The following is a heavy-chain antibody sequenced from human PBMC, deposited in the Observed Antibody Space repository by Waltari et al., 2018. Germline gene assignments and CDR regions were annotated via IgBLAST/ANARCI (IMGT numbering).Heavy chain of an antibody. V-gene: IGHV3-23*01. CDR2: ISGSGGST. Sequence: EVKLLESGGGLVRPGGSIRLSCAASGFTFSNYAMNGVRQAPGKGLEWVSSISGSGGSTYDADSVKGRFTISRDNSKNTLFLQMSSLRAEDTAVYYCAKDQRIAPTALPYYYYGMDVGGHGTTVTVSS. D-gene: IGHD6-13*01. CDR1: GFTFSNYA. CDR3: AKDQRIAPTALPYYYYGMDV. J-gene: IGHJ6*02.